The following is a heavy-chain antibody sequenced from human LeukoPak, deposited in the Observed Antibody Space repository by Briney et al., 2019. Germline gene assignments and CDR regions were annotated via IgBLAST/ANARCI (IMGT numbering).Heavy chain of an antibody. Sequence: SETLSLTCAVSGGSISGYYWSWIRQSPDKGLEWIGYIYYSGSTNYNPSLQSRVTISVDTSKKQFSLKISSLTAEDTAVYYCGRVAIPYDISSYYDGYMDVWGKGTTVTVSS. V-gene: IGHV4-59*01. CDR1: GGSISGYY. J-gene: IGHJ6*03. CDR3: GRVAIPYDISSYYDGYMDV. CDR2: IYYSGST. D-gene: IGHD3-22*01.